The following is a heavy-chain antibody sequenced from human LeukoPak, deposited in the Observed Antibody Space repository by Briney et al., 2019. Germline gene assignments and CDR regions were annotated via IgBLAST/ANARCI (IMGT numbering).Heavy chain of an antibody. Sequence: GGSLRLSCAASGFTFSDYYMSWIRQAPGKALEWVSYVSSGSSTIYYADSVKGRFTVSRDDGKNSLYLQMNSLRAEDTAVYYCAKELYGDYLRYYFDYWGQGTLVTVSS. V-gene: IGHV3-11*01. J-gene: IGHJ4*02. D-gene: IGHD4-17*01. CDR1: GFTFSDYY. CDR3: AKELYGDYLRYYFDY. CDR2: VSSGSSTI.